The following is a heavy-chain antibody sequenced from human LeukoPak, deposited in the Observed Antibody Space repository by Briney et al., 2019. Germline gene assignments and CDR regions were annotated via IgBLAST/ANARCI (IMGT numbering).Heavy chain of an antibody. CDR3: ARGGVFDAFDI. Sequence: GGSLRLSCAASGFTFSSYSMNWVRQAPGKGLEWVPSISSSSSYLYYADSVKGSFTISRDNAKNSLYLQMNSLRAEDTAVYYCARGGVFDAFDIWAQGTMVTVSS. V-gene: IGHV3-21*01. CDR2: ISSSSSYL. CDR1: GFTFSSYS. D-gene: IGHD3-16*01. J-gene: IGHJ3*02.